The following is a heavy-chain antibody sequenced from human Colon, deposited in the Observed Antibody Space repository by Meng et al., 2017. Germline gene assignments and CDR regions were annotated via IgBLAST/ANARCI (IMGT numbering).Heavy chain of an antibody. V-gene: IGHV3-74*01. CDR3: ARDKMGATYDAFDI. Sequence: GESLKISCAASGFTFSNYWMHWVRQAPGKGLVWVSRINSEGSSTTYADSVKGRFIISRDNAKNTLYLQMKSLRAEDTAVYYCARDKMGATYDAFDIWGQGTMVTVSS. D-gene: IGHD1-26*01. J-gene: IGHJ3*02. CDR1: GFTFSNYW. CDR2: INSEGSST.